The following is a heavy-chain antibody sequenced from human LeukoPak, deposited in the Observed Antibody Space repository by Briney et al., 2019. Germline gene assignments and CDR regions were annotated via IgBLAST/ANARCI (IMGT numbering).Heavy chain of an antibody. J-gene: IGHJ4*02. V-gene: IGHV4-34*01. Sequence: SETLSLTCAVYGGSFSGYYWSWIRQPPGKGLESIGEINHSGSTNYNPSLKSRVTISVDTSKNQFSLMLSSVTAADTAVYYCARGSPVRLEEAVGGIFDYWGQGTLVTVSS. D-gene: IGHD6-19*01. CDR1: GGSFSGYY. CDR3: ARGSPVRLEEAVGGIFDY. CDR2: INHSGST.